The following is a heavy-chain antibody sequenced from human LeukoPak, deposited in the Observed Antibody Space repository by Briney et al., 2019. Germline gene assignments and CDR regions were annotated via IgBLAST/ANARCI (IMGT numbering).Heavy chain of an antibody. CDR2: IYYSGST. CDR3: PRRHSFSLVRGVIISYFDY. J-gene: IGHJ4*02. CDR1: GGSISSSSYY. V-gene: IGHV4-39*01. D-gene: IGHD3-10*01. Sequence: SETLSLTCTVSGGSISSSSYYWGWIRQPPGKGLEWIESIYYSGSTYYNPSLKSRVTISVDTSKNQFSLKLSSVTAADTAVYYCPRRHSFSLVRGVIISYFDYWGQGTLVTVSS.